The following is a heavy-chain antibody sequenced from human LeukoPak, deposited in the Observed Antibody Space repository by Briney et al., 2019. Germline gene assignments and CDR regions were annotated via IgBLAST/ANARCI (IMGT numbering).Heavy chain of an antibody. D-gene: IGHD3-10*01. CDR1: GFSFSDYA. Sequence: GGCLRLSCATSGFSFSDYAMTWVRQAPGKGLEWVSDISGSGGSTYYADSVKGRFTISRDSSKNTLFLQMNSLRAEDTAVYYCAKGDGSGSYSLPTFDYWGQGTLVTVSS. V-gene: IGHV3-23*01. CDR3: AKGDGSGSYSLPTFDY. J-gene: IGHJ4*02. CDR2: ISGSGGST.